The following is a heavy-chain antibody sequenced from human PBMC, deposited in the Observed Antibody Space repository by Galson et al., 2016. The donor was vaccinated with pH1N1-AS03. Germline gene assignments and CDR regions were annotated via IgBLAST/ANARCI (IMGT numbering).Heavy chain of an antibody. D-gene: IGHD1-14*01. CDR2: IIPSLDVP. CDR3: ARDSTIAGTTEDDALDI. J-gene: IGHJ3*02. V-gene: IGHV1-69*04. CDR1: GGTFSSYV. Sequence: ASGGTFSSYVINWVRQAPGQGLEWMGRIIPSLDVPNYAQKFQGGVTITADKSTRTAYMELSSLRSEDTAVYYCARDSTIAGTTEDDALDIWGQGTMVIVSS.